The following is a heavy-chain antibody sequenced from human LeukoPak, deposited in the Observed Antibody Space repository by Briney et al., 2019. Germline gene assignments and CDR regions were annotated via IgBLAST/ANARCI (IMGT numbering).Heavy chain of an antibody. Sequence: GGSLRLSCAASGFTVSSNYMSWVRQAPGKGREWVSVVYSGGSTYSADSVEGRCTISRDNSKTTLYLQMNSLRAEDTAVYYCARDSPLSRFGHSFDYWGQGTLVTVSS. CDR1: GFTVSSNY. V-gene: IGHV3-66*01. CDR3: ARDSPLSRFGHSFDY. J-gene: IGHJ4*02. CDR2: VYSGGST. D-gene: IGHD3-10*01.